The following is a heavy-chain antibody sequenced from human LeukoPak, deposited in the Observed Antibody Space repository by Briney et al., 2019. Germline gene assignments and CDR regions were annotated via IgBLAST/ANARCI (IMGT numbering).Heavy chain of an antibody. Sequence: PGGSLRLSCAASGFTFSNYGMHWVRQAPGKGLEWVAVIWYDGSIKYYADSVKGRFTISRDNSKNTLYLQMNSLRAEDTAVYYCAKGRGDSSYYGMDVWGQGTTVTVSS. J-gene: IGHJ6*02. V-gene: IGHV3-33*06. CDR1: GFTFSNYG. CDR2: IWYDGSIK. CDR3: AKGRGDSSYYGMDV. D-gene: IGHD3-22*01.